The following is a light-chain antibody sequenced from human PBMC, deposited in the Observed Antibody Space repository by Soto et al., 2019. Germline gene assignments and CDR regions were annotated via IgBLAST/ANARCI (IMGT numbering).Light chain of an antibody. Sequence: DIVLPQSPLSLPVIPGEPASISCRSSQSLQYSNGYNYLDWYFQKPGQSPQLLISLGSTRASGVPDRFSGSGSGTDFTLKISRVEADDVGVYYCFQGLQTPPITFGQGTRLEI. CDR3: FQGLQTPPIT. J-gene: IGKJ5*01. CDR2: LGS. CDR1: QSLQYSNGYNY. V-gene: IGKV2-28*01.